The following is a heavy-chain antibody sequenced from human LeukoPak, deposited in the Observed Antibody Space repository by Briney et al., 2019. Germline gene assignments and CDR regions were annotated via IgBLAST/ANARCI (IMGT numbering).Heavy chain of an antibody. CDR3: VKGGHKLDIQTTHYYYGLDV. V-gene: IGHV3-74*03. D-gene: IGHD5-12*01. CDR1: GFTLSDHW. Sequence: GGSLRLSCVASGFTLSDHWMYWVRQSPSRGLAHVSRVESDASRTTYTDSVKGRFTISRDDAKNTMYLQMNSPRVEDTAVYYCVKGGHKLDIQTTHYYYGLDVWGQGTTVAVS. CDR2: VESDASRT. J-gene: IGHJ6*02.